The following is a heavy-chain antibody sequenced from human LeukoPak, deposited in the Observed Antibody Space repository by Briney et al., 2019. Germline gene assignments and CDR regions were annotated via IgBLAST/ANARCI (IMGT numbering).Heavy chain of an antibody. D-gene: IGHD6-13*01. J-gene: IGHJ2*01. CDR2: INHSGST. V-gene: IGHV4-34*01. Sequence: SETLSLTCAVYGGSFSGYYWSWLRQPPGKGLEWIGEINHSGSTNYNPSLKSRVTISVDTSKNQFSLKLSSVTAADTAVYYCARAGRSPGHRIAAAGPPRYFDLWGRGTLVTVSS. CDR1: GGSFSGYY. CDR3: ARAGRSPGHRIAAAGPPRYFDL.